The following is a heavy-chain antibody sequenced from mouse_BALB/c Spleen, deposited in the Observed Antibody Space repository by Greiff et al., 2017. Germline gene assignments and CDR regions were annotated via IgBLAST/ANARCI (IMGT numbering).Heavy chain of an antibody. CDR1: GDSITSGY. V-gene: IGHV3-8*02. J-gene: IGHJ4*01. CDR2: ISYSGST. CDR3: ARWGLRRDYYAMDY. Sequence: EVKLMESGPRLVKPSQTLSLTCSVTGDSITSGYWNWIRKFPGNKLEYMGYISYSGSTYYNPSLKSRISITRDTSKNQYYLQLNSVTTEDTATYYCARWGLRRDYYAMDYWGQGTSVTVSS. D-gene: IGHD2-4*01.